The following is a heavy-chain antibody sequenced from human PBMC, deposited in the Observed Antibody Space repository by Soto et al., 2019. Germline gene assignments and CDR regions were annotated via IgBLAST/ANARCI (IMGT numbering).Heavy chain of an antibody. CDR2: IYYSGST. J-gene: IGHJ3*02. D-gene: IGHD3-22*01. CDR1: GGSISSYY. V-gene: IGHV4-59*12. Sequence: SETLSLTCTVSGGSISSYYWIWIRQPPGKGLEWIGYIYYSGSTNYNPSLKSRVTISVDTSKNQFSLKLSSVTAADTAVYYCARYAVWLLTGLLSHTEKARSGRRLAHAFDIWGQGTMVTVS. CDR3: ARYAVWLLTGLLSHTEKARSGRRLAHAFDI.